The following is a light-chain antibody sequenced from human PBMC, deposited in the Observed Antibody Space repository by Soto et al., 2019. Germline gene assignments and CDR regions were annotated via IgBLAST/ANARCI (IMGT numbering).Light chain of an antibody. CDR2: GAS. Sequence: EIVLTQSPGTLSLSPGERATLSCRASQSVSSSYLAWCQQKPGQAPRLLIYGASSRATGIPDRFSGSGSGTDFTLTISRLEPDFFSVYYCQQYSSSLITFGQGTRPEI. J-gene: IGKJ5*01. CDR3: QQYSSSLIT. CDR1: QSVSSSY. V-gene: IGKV3-20*01.